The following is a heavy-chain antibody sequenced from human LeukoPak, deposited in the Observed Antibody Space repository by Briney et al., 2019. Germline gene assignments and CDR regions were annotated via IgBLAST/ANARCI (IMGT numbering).Heavy chain of an antibody. V-gene: IGHV3-74*03. CDR3: ARDSDWILFDY. D-gene: IGHD2-2*03. CDR1: GFTFNTYW. CDR2: VNREGTTT. Sequence: GGSLRLSCAASGFTFNTYWMHWVRQAPGKGLVWVARVNREGTTTAYADSVKGGFIISRDNSKNTLYLQMNNLRAEDTAVYYCARDSDWILFDYWGQGTPVTVSS. J-gene: IGHJ4*02.